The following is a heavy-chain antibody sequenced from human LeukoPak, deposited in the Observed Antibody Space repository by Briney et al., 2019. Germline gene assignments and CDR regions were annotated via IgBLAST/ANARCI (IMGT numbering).Heavy chain of an antibody. CDR2: MSFDLNNK. CDR3: ARGYCTSSSCYNDY. J-gene: IGHJ4*02. Sequence: GGSLRLSCAASGFTFSSYAFHWVRQAPGKGLEWVATMSFDLNNKYYADSVRGRFTISRDNSKNTLYLQMNSLRAEDTAVYSCARGYCTSSSCYNDYWGQGTLVTVSS. CDR1: GFTFSSYA. V-gene: IGHV3-30*04. D-gene: IGHD2-2*02.